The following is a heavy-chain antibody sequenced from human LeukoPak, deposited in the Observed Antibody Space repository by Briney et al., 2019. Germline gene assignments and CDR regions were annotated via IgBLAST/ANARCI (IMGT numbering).Heavy chain of an antibody. V-gene: IGHV4-34*01. Sequence: SETLSLTCAVYGGSFSGYYWSWIRQPPGKGLEWIGEINHSGSTNYNPSLKSRVTISVDTSKNQFSLKLSSVTAADTAVYYCARSGYGSGYFYFDYWGQGTLVTVSS. CDR2: INHSGST. D-gene: IGHD3-22*01. J-gene: IGHJ4*02. CDR1: GGSFSGYY. CDR3: ARSGYGSGYFYFDY.